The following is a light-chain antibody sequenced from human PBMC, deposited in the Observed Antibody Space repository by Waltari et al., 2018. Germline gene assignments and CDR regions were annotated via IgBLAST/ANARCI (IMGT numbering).Light chain of an antibody. CDR1: SNYVGASNF. Sequence: QSALTQPASVSGSPGQSIPISCTGTSNYVGASNFVPWYQQHPGRAPQLMIYDVSTRPSGVPDRFSGSKSGNTASLTISGLQAEDEADYYCCSYAGSYTWVFGGGTKLTVL. J-gene: IGLJ3*02. V-gene: IGLV2-11*01. CDR3: CSYAGSYTWV. CDR2: DVS.